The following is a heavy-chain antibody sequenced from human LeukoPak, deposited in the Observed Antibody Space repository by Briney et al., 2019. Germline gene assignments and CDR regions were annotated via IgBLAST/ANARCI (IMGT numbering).Heavy chain of an antibody. CDR3: AKDQGRITMVRGVLDY. CDR1: GFTFSNYA. J-gene: IGHJ4*02. V-gene: IGHV3-23*01. Sequence: GGSLRLSCAASGFTFSNYAMSWVRQAPGKGLEWVSAFSPSGGGTYYADSVKGRFTISRDNSKNTLYLQMNSLRAEDTAVYYCAKDQGRITMVRGVLDYWGQGTLVTVSS. D-gene: IGHD3-10*01. CDR2: FSPSGGGT.